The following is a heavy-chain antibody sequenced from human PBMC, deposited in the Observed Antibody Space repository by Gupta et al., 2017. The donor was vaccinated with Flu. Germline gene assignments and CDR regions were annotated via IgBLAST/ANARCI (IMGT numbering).Heavy chain of an antibody. V-gene: IGHV3-23*01. CDR3: AKGRERDYYFYYYMDV. CDR2: ISNSGGST. Sequence: EVQLLESGGGLVQPGGSLRLSCAASGFSVNIYATSWVRQAPGKGLEWVSTISNSGGSTYYVDSVKGRFTISRDTSKNTLYLQMIRLRAEDAAIYYCAKGRERDYYFYYYMDVWGKVTTVTVSS. J-gene: IGHJ6*03. CDR1: GFSVNIYA. D-gene: IGHD1-26*01.